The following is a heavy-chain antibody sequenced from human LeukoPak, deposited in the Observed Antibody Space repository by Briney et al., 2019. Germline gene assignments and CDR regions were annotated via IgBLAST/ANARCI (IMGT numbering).Heavy chain of an antibody. V-gene: IGHV3-7*01. J-gene: IGHJ4*02. CDR1: GFTFTTYW. CDR3: ARDVGGSLDY. CDR2: IKGDESAR. Sequence: GGSLRLSCTASGFTFTTYWMAWVRQAPGKGLEWVANIKGDESARHQADSVKGRFTISRDNTQNSLYLQMSSLRGEDTAVYYCARDVGGSLDYWGQGTLVTVSS. D-gene: IGHD1-26*01.